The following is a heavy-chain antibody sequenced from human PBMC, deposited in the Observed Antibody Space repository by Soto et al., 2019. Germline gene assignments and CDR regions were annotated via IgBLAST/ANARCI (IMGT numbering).Heavy chain of an antibody. CDR2: ISSSGSTI. Sequence: GGSLRLSCAASAFTFSSYEMNWVRQAPGKGLEWVSYISSSGSTIYYADSVKGRFTISRDNAKNSLYLQMNSLRAEDTAVYYCATSMRYDSSGYYYLGYFQHWGQGTLVTVSS. J-gene: IGHJ1*01. V-gene: IGHV3-48*03. CDR1: AFTFSSYE. CDR3: ATSMRYDSSGYYYLGYFQH. D-gene: IGHD3-22*01.